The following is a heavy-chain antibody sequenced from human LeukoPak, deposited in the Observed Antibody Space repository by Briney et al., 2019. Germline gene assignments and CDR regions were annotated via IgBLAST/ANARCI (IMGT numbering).Heavy chain of an antibody. CDR3: ARAYSGIVVVPAATTRWDY. D-gene: IGHD2-2*01. V-gene: IGHV4-34*01. Sequence: SETLSLTCAVYGGSFIGDYWSWIRQPPGEGLEWIGEINHSGSTNYNPSLKSRVTISVDTSKNQFSLKLSSVTAADTAVYYCARAYSGIVVVPAATTRWDYWGQGTLVTVSS. CDR2: INHSGST. J-gene: IGHJ4*02. CDR1: GGSFIGDY.